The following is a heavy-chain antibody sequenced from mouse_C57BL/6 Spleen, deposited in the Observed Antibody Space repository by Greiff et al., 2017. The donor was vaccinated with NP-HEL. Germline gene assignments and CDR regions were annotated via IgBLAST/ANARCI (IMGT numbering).Heavy chain of an antibody. CDR3: AIDSSGYVDY. J-gene: IGHJ2*01. V-gene: IGHV1-76*01. CDR2: IYPGSGNT. CDR1: GYTFTDYY. D-gene: IGHD3-2*02. Sequence: QVQLQQSGAELVRPGASVKLSCKASGYTFTDYYINWVKQRPGQGLEWIARIYPGSGNTYYNEKFKGKATLTAEKSSSTAYLQRSSLTSDDSAFYCCAIDSSGYVDYWGQGTTLTVSS.